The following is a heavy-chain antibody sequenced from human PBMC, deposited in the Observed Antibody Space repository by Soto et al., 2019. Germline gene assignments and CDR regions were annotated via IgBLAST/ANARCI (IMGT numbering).Heavy chain of an antibody. V-gene: IGHV1-8*01. CDR2: MNPNSGNT. Sequence: QVQLVQSGAEVKKPGASVKVSCKASGYTFTSYDINWVRQATGQGLEWMGWMNPNSGNTGYAQKFQGRVTMTRNTSISTAYMELSSLRSEDTAVYYCARGTTYYDFWSGYYLPYYYYYGIDVWGQGTTVTVSS. CDR3: ARGTTYYDFWSGYYLPYYYYYGIDV. J-gene: IGHJ6*02. CDR1: GYTFTSYD. D-gene: IGHD3-3*01.